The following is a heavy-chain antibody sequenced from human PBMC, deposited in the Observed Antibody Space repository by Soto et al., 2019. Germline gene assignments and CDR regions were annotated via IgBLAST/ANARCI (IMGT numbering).Heavy chain of an antibody. CDR3: ARGYCSGGSCYYSKFHWFDP. Sequence: TLSLTCTVSGGSISSGGYDWSWIRQHPGKGLEWIGYIYYSGSTYYNPSLKSRVTISVDTSKNQFSLKLSSVTAADTAVYYCARGYCSGGSCYYSKFHWFDPWGQGTLVTVSS. D-gene: IGHD2-15*01. CDR2: IYYSGST. J-gene: IGHJ5*02. CDR1: GGSISSGGYD. V-gene: IGHV4-31*03.